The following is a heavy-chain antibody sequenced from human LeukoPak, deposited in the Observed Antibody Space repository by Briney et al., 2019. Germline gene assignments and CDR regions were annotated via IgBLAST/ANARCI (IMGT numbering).Heavy chain of an antibody. V-gene: IGHV3-48*03. CDR1: GFTFSSYE. D-gene: IGHD3-10*01. CDR2: ISSSGSTI. Sequence: PGGSMRLSCAASGFTFSSYEMNWVRQAPGKGMEWVSYISSSGSTIYYAHSVKGRFTISRDNAKNSLYLQMNSLRAEDTAVYYCAIYGSGSYGLKWGQGTLVTVSS. CDR3: AIYGSGSYGLK. J-gene: IGHJ4*02.